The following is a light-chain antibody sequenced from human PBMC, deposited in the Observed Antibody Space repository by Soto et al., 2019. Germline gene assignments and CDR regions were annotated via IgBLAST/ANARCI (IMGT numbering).Light chain of an antibody. CDR1: HPINKF. J-gene: IGKJ5*01. Sequence: DVPMSLSPSSLSASVGDRVTITCRASHPINKFLNWFQHKPGEAPKRLIYGASILQDGVPSRFSGSGSGTDFTLTISSLQPEDFATYYCQQSYSTPSITFGQGTRLEIK. CDR3: QQSYSTPSIT. V-gene: IGKV1-39*01. CDR2: GAS.